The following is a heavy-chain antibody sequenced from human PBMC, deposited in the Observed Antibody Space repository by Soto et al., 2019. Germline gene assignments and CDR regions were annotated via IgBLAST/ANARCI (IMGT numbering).Heavy chain of an antibody. CDR1: GGSVSSTYYY. V-gene: IGHV4-61*01. J-gene: IGHJ4*02. CDR2: IYYSGRT. D-gene: IGHD2-15*01. CDR3: ARGGYSGRLYYFDY. Sequence: SETLSLTCFVSGGSVSSTYYYWSWIRQPPGKGLEWIGYIYYSGRTDYKSSLKSRVTISLDPSKNQVSLKFNSVTAADTAVYYCARGGYSGRLYYFDYWGLGTLVSVSS.